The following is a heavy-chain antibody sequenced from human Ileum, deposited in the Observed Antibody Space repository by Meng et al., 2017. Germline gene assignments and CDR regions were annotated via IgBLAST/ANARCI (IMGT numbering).Heavy chain of an antibody. CDR1: GDSISSGNW. D-gene: IGHD5-12*01. J-gene: IGHJ4*02. CDR2: IFHGGTT. CDR3: ARGIGDIRVGFDY. Sequence: QVQLQGSGPGLVKPSGTLSPTCAVSGDSISSGNWWNWVRQSPGEGLEWIGEIFHGGTTNYNPSLKNRVTLLMDKSKNQFSLQLTSVTAADTAVFYCARGIGDIRVGFDYWGQGILVTVSS. V-gene: IGHV4-4*02.